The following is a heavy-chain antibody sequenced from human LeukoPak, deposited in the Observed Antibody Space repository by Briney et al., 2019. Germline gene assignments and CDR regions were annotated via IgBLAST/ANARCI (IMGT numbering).Heavy chain of an antibody. V-gene: IGHV3-23*01. CDR2: SYSDSNT. CDR1: GFTFSSYA. D-gene: IGHD3-22*01. Sequence: TGGSLRLSCAASGFTFSSYAMSRVRQAPGKGLEWVSISYSDSNTNYADSVKGRFTISRDTSQNTLSLQMNSLRAEDTAVYYCATEWIDSSGYYQSGGDAFDIWGQGTMVTVSS. CDR3: ATEWIDSSGYYQSGGDAFDI. J-gene: IGHJ3*02.